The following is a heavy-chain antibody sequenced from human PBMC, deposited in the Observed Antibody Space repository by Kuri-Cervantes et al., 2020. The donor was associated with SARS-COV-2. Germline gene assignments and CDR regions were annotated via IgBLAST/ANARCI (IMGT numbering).Heavy chain of an antibody. CDR3: ARSITIFGVVTQNYFDY. D-gene: IGHD3-3*01. Sequence: KVSCKGSGYSFTSYWIGWVRQMPGKGLEWMGIIYPDDSDTRYSPSFQGQVTISADKSISTAYLQWSSLKASDTAMYYCARSITIFGVVTQNYFDYWGQGTLVTVSS. V-gene: IGHV5-51*01. J-gene: IGHJ4*02. CDR1: GYSFTSYW. CDR2: IYPDDSDT.